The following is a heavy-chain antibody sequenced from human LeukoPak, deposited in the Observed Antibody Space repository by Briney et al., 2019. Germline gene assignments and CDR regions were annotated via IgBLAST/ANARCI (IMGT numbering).Heavy chain of an antibody. V-gene: IGHV3-23*01. CDR3: ARDRRLGDGYNDPFDY. CDR2: ISGSGGST. Sequence: GGSLRLSCAASGFTFSSYGMSWVRQAPGKGLEWVSAISGSGGSTYYADSVKGRITISRDNAKNSLYLQMNSLRAEDTAVYYCARDRRLGDGYNDPFDYWGQGTLVTVSS. J-gene: IGHJ4*02. D-gene: IGHD5-24*01. CDR1: GFTFSSYG.